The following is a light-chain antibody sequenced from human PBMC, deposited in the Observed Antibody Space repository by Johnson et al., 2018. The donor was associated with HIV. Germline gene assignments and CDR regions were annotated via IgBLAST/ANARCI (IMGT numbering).Light chain of an antibody. V-gene: IGLV1-51*01. CDR3: GTWDSSLRTGF. Sequence: QSVLTQPPSVSAAPGQKVTISCSGSSSNIGKNYVSWYQHLPGTAPKLLIYDNNKRPSGIPDRFSGSKSGTSATLGITGLQTGDEADYYRGTWDSSLRTGFLGTGTKVTVL. CDR2: DNN. J-gene: IGLJ1*01. CDR1: SSNIGKNY.